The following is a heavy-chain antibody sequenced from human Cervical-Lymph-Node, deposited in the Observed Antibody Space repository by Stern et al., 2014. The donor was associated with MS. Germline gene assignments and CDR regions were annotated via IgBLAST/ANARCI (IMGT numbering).Heavy chain of an antibody. D-gene: IGHD1-7*01. CDR1: GYSFTGYW. J-gene: IGHJ4*02. CDR3: ARHDSAGTILY. CDR2: TDPSESYF. V-gene: IGHV5-10-1*01. Sequence: EVQLVESGAEVKRPGESLRISCKGSGYSFTGYWITWVRQMAGKGLERMGRTDPSESYFKYSPSFQGHVTISADKSISTAYLQWSSLKASDTAMYYCARHDSAGTILYWGQGTLVTVSS.